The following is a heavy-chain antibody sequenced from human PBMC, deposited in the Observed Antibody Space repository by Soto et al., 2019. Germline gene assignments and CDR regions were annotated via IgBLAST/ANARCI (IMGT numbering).Heavy chain of an antibody. CDR2: INPHSGGT. CDR1: GYTFTGYY. V-gene: IGHV1-2*02. Sequence: QVQLVQSGAEVKKPGASVKVSCRASGYTFTGYYLHWVRQAPGQGLEWMGWINPHSGGTNFAQNFEDRVIMTGDTSINTAYMELSGLRSDDTAVYFCARDGAFGPQTVAGTLHWFFDLWGRGTLVTVSP. J-gene: IGHJ2*01. D-gene: IGHD6-19*01. CDR3: ARDGAFGPQTVAGTLHWFFDL.